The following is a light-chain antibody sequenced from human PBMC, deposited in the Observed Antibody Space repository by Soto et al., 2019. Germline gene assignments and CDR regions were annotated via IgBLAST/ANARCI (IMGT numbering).Light chain of an antibody. CDR2: DVS. Sequence: QSVLTQPASVSGSPGQSITISCTGTSSDVGYYNYVSWYQQHPGKAPKLMIYDVSNRPSGVSNRFSGSKSGNTASLTISGLQTEDEADYYCSSYTSSLTRVFGGGTKLTVL. CDR3: SSYTSSLTRV. J-gene: IGLJ3*02. V-gene: IGLV2-14*01. CDR1: SSDVGYYNY.